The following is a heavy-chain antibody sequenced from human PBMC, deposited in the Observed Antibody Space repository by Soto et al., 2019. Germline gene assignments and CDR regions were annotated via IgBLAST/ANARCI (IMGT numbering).Heavy chain of an antibody. CDR1: GYTFTSYA. Sequence: QVQLVQSGAEVKKPGASVKVSCKASGYTFTSYAMHWVRQAPGQRLEWMGWINAGNGNTKYSQKFQGRVTTTRDTSASTAYMELSSLRSEDTAVYYCARLPWNHRGMDVWGQGTTVTVSS. CDR2: INAGNGNT. CDR3: ARLPWNHRGMDV. V-gene: IGHV1-3*01. J-gene: IGHJ6*02. D-gene: IGHD1-1*01.